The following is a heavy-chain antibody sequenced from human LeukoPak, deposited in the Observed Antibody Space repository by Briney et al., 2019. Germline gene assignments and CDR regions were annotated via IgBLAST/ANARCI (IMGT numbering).Heavy chain of an antibody. CDR2: IYSGGSS. CDR1: GFTVSNNY. D-gene: IGHD6-19*01. CDR3: ARDRYSSGWYGDFDC. V-gene: IGHV3-66*01. Sequence: PGGSLRLSCAASGFTVSNNYMSWVRQAPGKGLEWVSVIYSGGSSYYADSVKGRFTISRDNSKNTLYLQMNSLRAEDTAVYYCARDRYSSGWYGDFDCWGQGTLVTVSS. J-gene: IGHJ4*02.